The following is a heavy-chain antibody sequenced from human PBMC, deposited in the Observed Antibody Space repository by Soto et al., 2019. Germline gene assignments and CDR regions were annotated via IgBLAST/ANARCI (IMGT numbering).Heavy chain of an antibody. CDR2: IYSGGST. CDR1: GFTVSSNY. V-gene: IGHV3-66*01. Sequence: GGSLRLSCAASGFTVSSNYMSWVRQAPGKGLEWVSVIYSGGSTYYADSVKGRFTISRDNSKNTLYLQMNSLKAEDTAVYYCARDCSSTSCSYYYYYMDVWGKGTTVTVSS. CDR3: ARDCSSTSCSYYYYYMDV. D-gene: IGHD2-2*01. J-gene: IGHJ6*03.